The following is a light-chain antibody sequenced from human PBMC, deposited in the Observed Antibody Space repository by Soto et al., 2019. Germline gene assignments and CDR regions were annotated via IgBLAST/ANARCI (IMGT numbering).Light chain of an antibody. V-gene: IGLV4-69*01. Sequence: QPVLTQSPSASASLGASVKLTCTLSSGHSNYAIAWHQQQPETGPRYLMKVNSGGSHIKGDAIPDRFSGSSSGAERYLFISSLQAEDEADYYCQTWGTGSARVVFGGGTQLTVL. CDR2: VNSGGSH. CDR1: SGHSNYA. J-gene: IGLJ7*01. CDR3: QTWGTGSARVV.